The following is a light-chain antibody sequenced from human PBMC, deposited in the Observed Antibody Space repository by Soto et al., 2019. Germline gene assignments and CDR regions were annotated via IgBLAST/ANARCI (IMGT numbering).Light chain of an antibody. CDR3: QQYNNWPRT. CDR1: QSVSSN. CDR2: DAS. J-gene: IGKJ2*01. V-gene: IGKV3-15*01. Sequence: EIVMTQSPATLSVSPGERATLSCRASQSVSSNVAWHQQKPGQAPRLLIYDASTRATGIPARFSGSGSGTEFTLTISSLQSEDFAVYYCQQYNNWPRTFGQGTKLEIK.